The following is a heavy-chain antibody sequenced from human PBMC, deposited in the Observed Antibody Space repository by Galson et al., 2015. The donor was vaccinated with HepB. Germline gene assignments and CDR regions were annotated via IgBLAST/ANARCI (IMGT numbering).Heavy chain of an antibody. V-gene: IGHV5-10-1*01. Sequence: QSGAEVTKPGESLRISCTGSGYSFTSYWISWVRQMPGKGLELMGRLDPSDSYTHYSPSFQGHVTISADKSISTAYLQWCSLKASDTAVYYCAILLSYGGNPLYFDLWGRGTLVTVSS. CDR3: AILLSYGGNPLYFDL. D-gene: IGHD4-23*01. CDR2: LDPSDSYT. J-gene: IGHJ2*01. CDR1: GYSFTSYW.